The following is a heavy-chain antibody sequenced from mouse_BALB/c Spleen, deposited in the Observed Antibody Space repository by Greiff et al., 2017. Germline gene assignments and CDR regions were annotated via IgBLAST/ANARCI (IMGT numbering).Heavy chain of an antibody. J-gene: IGHJ2*01. CDR1: GYSITSDYA. V-gene: IGHV3-2*02. Sequence: DVKLVESGPGLVKPSQSLSLTCTVTGYSITSDYAWNWIRQFPGNKLEWMGYISYSGSTSYNPSLKSRISITRDTSKNQFFLQLNSVTTEDTATYYCARGYAGNDYWGQGTTLTVSS. CDR3: ARGYAGNDY. CDR2: ISYSGST. D-gene: IGHD2-10*02.